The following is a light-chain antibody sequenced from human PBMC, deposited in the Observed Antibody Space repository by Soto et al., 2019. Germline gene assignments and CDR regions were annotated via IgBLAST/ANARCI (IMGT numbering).Light chain of an antibody. CDR2: DAS. CDR1: QTISRW. Sequence: DIQLTQTPSTLSASVGDEVTITCRASQTISRWLAWYQQKPGRAPKLLIYDASTLESGVPSRFSGSGSGTDFTLTISSLQPEDFATYYCQQLNSYPIFTFGPGTKVDIK. CDR3: QQLNSYPIFT. J-gene: IGKJ3*01. V-gene: IGKV1-5*01.